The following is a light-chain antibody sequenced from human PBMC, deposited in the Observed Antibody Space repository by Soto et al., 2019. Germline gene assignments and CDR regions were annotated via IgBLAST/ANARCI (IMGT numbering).Light chain of an antibody. J-gene: IGKJ2*01. CDR1: QSVSSN. CDR2: DAS. Sequence: EIVLTQSPATLSLSPGERASLSCRASQSVSSNLAWYQQKPGQAPRFLISDASNRATGIPARFTGSGSGTDFTLTISSLEPEDFAVYYCQQRSTWPYTFGQGTKLEIK. CDR3: QQRSTWPYT. V-gene: IGKV3-11*01.